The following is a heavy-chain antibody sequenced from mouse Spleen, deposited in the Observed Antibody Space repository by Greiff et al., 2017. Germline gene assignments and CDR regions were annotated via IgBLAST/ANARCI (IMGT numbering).Heavy chain of an antibody. CDR2: IDPEDGET. J-gene: IGHJ4*01. CDR3: ARDYGSSYDYAMDY. Sequence: VQLQQPGAELVKPGASVKLSCTASGFTFTDYYMHWVKQRTEQGLEWIGRIDPEDGETKYAPKFQGKATITADTSSNTAYLQLSSLTSEDTAVYYCARDYGSSYDYAMDYWGQGTSVTVSS. CDR1: GFTFTDYY. D-gene: IGHD1-1*01. V-gene: IGHV14-2*01.